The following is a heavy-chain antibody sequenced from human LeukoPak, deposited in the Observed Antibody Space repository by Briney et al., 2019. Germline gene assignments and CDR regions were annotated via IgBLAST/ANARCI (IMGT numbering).Heavy chain of an antibody. CDR3: ARGSGTYSNYNYYYYYMDV. Sequence: SETLSLTCAVYGGSLSGYYWSWIRQPPGKGLEWIGEINHRGSTNYNPSLKSRVTISVDTSKNQFSLKLSSVTAADTAVYYCARGSGTYSNYNYYYYYMDVWGKGTTVTVSS. D-gene: IGHD4-11*01. CDR1: GGSLSGYY. CDR2: INHRGST. J-gene: IGHJ6*03. V-gene: IGHV4-34*01.